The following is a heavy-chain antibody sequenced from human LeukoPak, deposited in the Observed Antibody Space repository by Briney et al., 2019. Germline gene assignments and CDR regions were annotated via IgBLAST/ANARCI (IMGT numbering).Heavy chain of an antibody. Sequence: ASVKVSCKASGYTFTSYDINWVRQATGQGLEWMGWMNPNSGNTGYAQKFQGRVTMTRNTSIGTAYMELSSLRSEDTAVYYCARGRSIAAAGRGPLGYWGQGTLVTVSS. D-gene: IGHD6-13*01. CDR3: ARGRSIAAAGRGPLGY. CDR2: MNPNSGNT. V-gene: IGHV1-8*01. J-gene: IGHJ4*02. CDR1: GYTFTSYD.